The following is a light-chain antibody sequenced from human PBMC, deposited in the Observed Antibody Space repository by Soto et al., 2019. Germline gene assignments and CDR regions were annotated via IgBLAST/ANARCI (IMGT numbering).Light chain of an antibody. CDR3: QQSYRKPAT. J-gene: IGKJ2*01. Sequence: DIQMTQSPSDMSAYVGDRVTITCRASQDIRNFLVWFQQKPGKVPKRLIYAVSSLETGVPSRFSGRGSGTEFPLTITRLHAEDVATYYCQQSYRKPATFGQGTKVEIK. V-gene: IGKV1-17*03. CDR1: QDIRNF. CDR2: AVS.